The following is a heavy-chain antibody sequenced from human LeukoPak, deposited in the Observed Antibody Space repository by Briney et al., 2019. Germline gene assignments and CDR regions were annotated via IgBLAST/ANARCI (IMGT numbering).Heavy chain of an antibody. D-gene: IGHD5-24*01. Sequence: GESLKISCKGSGYGFTSYWIGWGRQIPGKGLGWLGIIYPGTSDTRYSPSFQGQVTISADKSISTAYLQSSSLKASDTAMYYCARRLETATAADYWGQGTLVTVSS. J-gene: IGHJ4*02. CDR2: IYPGTSDT. CDR1: GYGFTSYW. CDR3: ARRLETATAADY. V-gene: IGHV5-51*01.